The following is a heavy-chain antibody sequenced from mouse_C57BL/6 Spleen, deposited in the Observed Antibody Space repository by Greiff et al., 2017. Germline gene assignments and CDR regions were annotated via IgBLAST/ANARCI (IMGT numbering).Heavy chain of an antibody. V-gene: IGHV1-59*01. CDR1: GYTFTSYW. CDR2: IDPSDSYT. J-gene: IGHJ2*01. CDR3: ARVYGC. Sequence: QVQLQQPGAELVRPGTSVKLSCKASGYTFTSYWMHWVKQRPGQGLEWIGVIDPSDSYTNYNQQFKGKATLTVDTSSSTAYMQLSSLTSGDSAVYYCARVYGCWGQGTTLTVSS. D-gene: IGHD1-2*01.